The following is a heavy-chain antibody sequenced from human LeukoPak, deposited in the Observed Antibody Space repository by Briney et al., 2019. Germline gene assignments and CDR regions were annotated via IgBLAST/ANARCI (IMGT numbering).Heavy chain of an antibody. CDR3: ADDFGD. CDR1: GASVSSYY. J-gene: IGHJ4*02. D-gene: IGHD4-17*01. Sequence: PSETLSLTCSVSGASVSSYYWTWIRQPAGKGLEWIGRIYSSGTTHYNPSLKSRVTMSVDTSKNQFSLKLTSVTAADTAVYYCADDFGDWGQGTLVTVSS. V-gene: IGHV4-4*07. CDR2: IYSSGTT.